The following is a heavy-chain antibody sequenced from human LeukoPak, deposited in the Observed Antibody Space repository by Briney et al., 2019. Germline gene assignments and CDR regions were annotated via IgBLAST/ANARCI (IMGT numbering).Heavy chain of an antibody. D-gene: IGHD5-18*01. V-gene: IGHV3-53*01. J-gene: IGHJ4*02. Sequence: GGSLRLSCAASEVTVTDNYMSWVRQAPGKGLQWVSVIYPGGNLYYADSVKGRFIISRDNSKNTLSLQMNSLTADDTAVYYCARDPRGITALVDYFDYWGQGTLVTVSS. CDR3: ARDPRGITALVDYFDY. CDR2: IYPGGNL. CDR1: EVTVTDNY.